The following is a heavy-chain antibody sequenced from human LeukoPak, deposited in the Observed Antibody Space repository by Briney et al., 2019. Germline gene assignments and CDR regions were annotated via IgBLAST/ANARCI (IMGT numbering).Heavy chain of an antibody. D-gene: IGHD3-10*01. J-gene: IGHJ4*02. CDR3: ARERIITMVRGYYFDY. V-gene: IGHV4-61*02. CDR2: IYTSGST. Sequence: PSETLSPTCTVSGCSISSGGYYWSWIRQPAGRGLEWIGRIYTSGSTNYNPSLKSRVTISVDTSENQFALKLSSVTGADTAVYYCARERIITMVRGYYFDYWGQGTLVTVSS. CDR1: GCSISSGGYY.